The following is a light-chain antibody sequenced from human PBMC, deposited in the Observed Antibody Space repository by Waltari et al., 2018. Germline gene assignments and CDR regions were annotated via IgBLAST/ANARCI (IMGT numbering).Light chain of an antibody. CDR2: KAS. CDR1: QSISSW. J-gene: IGKJ3*01. CDR3: QQYNSYST. Sequence: DIQMTQSPSTLYASVGDRVTITCRASQSISSWLAWYQQEPGKAPKLLIYKASSLESGVPSRFSGSGSGTEFTLTISSLQPDDFATYYCQQYNSYSTFGPGTKVDIK. V-gene: IGKV1-5*03.